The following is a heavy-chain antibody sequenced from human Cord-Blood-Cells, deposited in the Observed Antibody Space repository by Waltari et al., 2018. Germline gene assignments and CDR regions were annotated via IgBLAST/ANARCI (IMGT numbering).Heavy chain of an antibody. Sequence: ELQLVESGGGLVQPGGSLSLSCADSGFTFSSCWMSWVGPAPGKGLEWVANIKQDGSEKYYVDSVKGRFTISRDNAKNSLYMQMNSLRAEDTAVYYCARERGMDVWGQGTTVTVSS. V-gene: IGHV3-7*01. CDR3: ARERGMDV. J-gene: IGHJ6*02. CDR2: IKQDGSEK. CDR1: GFTFSSCW.